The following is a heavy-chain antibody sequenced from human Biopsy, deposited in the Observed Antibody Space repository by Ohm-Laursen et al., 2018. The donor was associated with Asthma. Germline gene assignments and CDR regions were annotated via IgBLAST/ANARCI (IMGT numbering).Heavy chain of an antibody. Sequence: GASVKVSCKASGDSFSNYAISWVRQAPGQGLEWMGGLIPVLGTPDHAQMFEGRVTVTADEPTSTAYMELSSLSSGDTAVYYCARGYSGSDRIVYYYSGLEVWGQGTTVTVSS. J-gene: IGHJ6*02. D-gene: IGHD5-12*01. CDR1: GDSFSNYA. CDR2: LIPVLGTP. V-gene: IGHV1-69*13. CDR3: ARGYSGSDRIVYYYSGLEV.